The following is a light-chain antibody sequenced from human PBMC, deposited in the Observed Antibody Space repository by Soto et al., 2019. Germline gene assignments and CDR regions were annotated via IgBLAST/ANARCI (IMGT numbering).Light chain of an antibody. J-gene: IGLJ1*01. Sequence: QSVLTQPRSVSGSPGQSVTISCTGTSSDVGGYNYVSWYQQHPGKAPKLMIYDVNKRPSGVTDRFSGSKSGDTASLTISGLQAEDEADYYCCSYAGSYTLVFGTGTKV. CDR3: CSYAGSYTLV. V-gene: IGLV2-11*01. CDR2: DVN. CDR1: SSDVGGYNY.